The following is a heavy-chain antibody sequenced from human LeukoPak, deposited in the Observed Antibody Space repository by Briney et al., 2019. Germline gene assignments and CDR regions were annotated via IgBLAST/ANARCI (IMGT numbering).Heavy chain of an antibody. J-gene: IGHJ4*02. V-gene: IGHV3-48*03. CDR1: GLIFSNYE. CDR2: ISSSGSTI. Sequence: GGSLRLSCAASGLIFSNYEMNWVRQAPGKGLEWVSYISSSGSTIYYADSVKGRFTISRDNAKNSLYLQMNSLRAEDTAVYYCARVAAGGKGFDYWGQGTLVTVSS. CDR3: ARVAAGGKGFDY. D-gene: IGHD6-13*01.